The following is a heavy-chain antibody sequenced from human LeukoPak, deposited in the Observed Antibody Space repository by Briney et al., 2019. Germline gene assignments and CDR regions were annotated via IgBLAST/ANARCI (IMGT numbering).Heavy chain of an antibody. D-gene: IGHD3-10*01. CDR3: ARGPGALLH. J-gene: IGHJ4*02. Sequence: SQTLSLTCVISGDSVSSNNAAWNWIRQSPSRGLEWLGRTYYRSKWYSYYAVSVKSGRIINPDTSKKQFSLQLNSVRPEDTAVYHCARGPGALLHWPQGILVTVSS. V-gene: IGHV6-1*01. CDR1: GDSVSSNNAA. CDR2: TYYRSKWYS.